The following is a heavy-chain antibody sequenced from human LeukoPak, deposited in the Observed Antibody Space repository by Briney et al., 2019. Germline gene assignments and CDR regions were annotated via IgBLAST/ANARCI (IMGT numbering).Heavy chain of an antibody. Sequence: PGRSLRLSCAASGFTFSSYSMHGVRQAPGKGLEWVAVISYDGSSEYYADSVRGRFTISRDNSKNTLYLQMNSLGAEDTAVFYCARDRSDYSIKYYYYYGMDVWGQGTTVTVSS. CDR1: GFTFSSYS. V-gene: IGHV3-30-3*01. CDR3: ARDRSDYSIKYYYYYGMDV. D-gene: IGHD3-16*01. CDR2: ISYDGSSE. J-gene: IGHJ6*02.